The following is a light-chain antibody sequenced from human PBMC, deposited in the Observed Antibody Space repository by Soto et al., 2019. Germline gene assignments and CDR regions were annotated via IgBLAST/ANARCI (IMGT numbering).Light chain of an antibody. CDR3: QQHNNWPPWT. Sequence: EIGVTQSPATLSVSQGERATLSCRASQSVSSNLAWYQQKPGQAPRLLIYGASTRATGIPGRFSGSGSGTAFTLTISSLQSEDFAVYYCQQHNNWPPWTFGQGTKVESK. J-gene: IGKJ1*01. CDR2: GAS. CDR1: QSVSSN. V-gene: IGKV3-15*01.